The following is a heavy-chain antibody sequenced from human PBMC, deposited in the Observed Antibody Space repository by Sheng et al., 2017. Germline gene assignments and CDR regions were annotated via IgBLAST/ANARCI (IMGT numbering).Heavy chain of an antibody. V-gene: IGHV3-30*07. CDR2: ISYDGSNS. D-gene: IGHD3-10*01. CDR3: ARDGRRGRGPGPFDVP. Sequence: QVQLVESGGGVVKPGRSLRLSCTASGFDFSSCSLHWVRQAPGKGLEWVAVISYDGSNSYSADSVKGRFTISRDNSKNTLYLQMNSLRTEDTGIYYCARDGRRGRGPGPFDVPWGQG. CDR1: GFDFSSCS. J-gene: IGHJ1*01.